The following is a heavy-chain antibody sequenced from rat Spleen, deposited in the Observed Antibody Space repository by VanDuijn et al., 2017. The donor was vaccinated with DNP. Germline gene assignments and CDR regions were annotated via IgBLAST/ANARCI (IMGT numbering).Heavy chain of an antibody. CDR2: INSAGST. Sequence: EVQLQESGPGLVKPSQSLSLTCSVTGYSITSSYRWNWIRKFPGNKLEWMGYINSAGSTNYNPSLKSRISITRDTSKNQFFLQLNSVTPEDTATYFCAKFYYSSYFDYWGQGVMVTVSS. D-gene: IGHD1-2*01. V-gene: IGHV3-3*01. CDR3: AKFYYSSYFDY. CDR1: GYSITSSYR. J-gene: IGHJ2*01.